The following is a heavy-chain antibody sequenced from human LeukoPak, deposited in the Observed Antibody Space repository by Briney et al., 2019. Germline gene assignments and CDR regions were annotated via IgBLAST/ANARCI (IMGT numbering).Heavy chain of an antibody. J-gene: IGHJ3*02. CDR2: RNPNSGDT. D-gene: IGHD2-21*02. V-gene: IGHV1-2*02. CDR1: GYTFSGFY. CDR3: ARVEATVGFAFDI. Sequence: ASVKVSCKASGYTFSGFYMHWVRQAPGQGLEWMGWRNPNSGDTKYAPKFQGRVTMTRDMSISTAYMEVNRLTSDDTAVYYCARVEATVGFAFDIWGQGTMVTVSS.